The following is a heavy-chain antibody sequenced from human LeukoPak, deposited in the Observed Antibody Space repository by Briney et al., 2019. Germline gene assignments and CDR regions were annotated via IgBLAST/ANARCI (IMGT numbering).Heavy chain of an antibody. CDR2: IYSGGSST. J-gene: IGHJ4*02. CDR3: AREDSSGSYLPD. V-gene: IGHV3-66*01. Sequence: GGSLRLSYTASGFTVSTNYMSWVRQAPGKGLEWVSVIYSGGSSTYYADSVKGRFTISRDTAKNSLYLQMNSLRAEDTAVYYCAREDSSGSYLPDWGQGTLVTVSS. D-gene: IGHD3-10*01. CDR1: GFTVSTNY.